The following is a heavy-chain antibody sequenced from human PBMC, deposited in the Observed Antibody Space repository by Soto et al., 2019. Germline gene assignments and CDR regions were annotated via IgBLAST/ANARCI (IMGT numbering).Heavy chain of an antibody. D-gene: IGHD6-19*01. V-gene: IGHV3-23*01. Sequence: GGSLRLSCAASGFTFSTSAMTWVRQGPGKGLEWVSYIAANDHGFTYFADSVKGRFTISRDNSNNTLYLQMNSLRADDTAVYYCAKGGWADFWGQGALVTVSS. CDR1: GFTFSTSA. J-gene: IGHJ4*02. CDR3: AKGGWADF. CDR2: IAANDHGFT.